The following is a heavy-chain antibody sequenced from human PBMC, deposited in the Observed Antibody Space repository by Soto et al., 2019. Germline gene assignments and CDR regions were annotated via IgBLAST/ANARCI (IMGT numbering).Heavy chain of an antibody. V-gene: IGHV3-30*18. D-gene: IGHD6-13*01. Sequence: QVQLVESGGGVVQPGRSLRLSCAASGFTFSSYGMHWVRQAPGKGLEWVAVISYDGSNKYYADSVKGRCTISRDNSKNTLYLQMNSLRAEDTAVYYCAKALRGVAAAGTDYWGQGTLVTVSS. J-gene: IGHJ4*02. CDR1: GFTFSSYG. CDR2: ISYDGSNK. CDR3: AKALRGVAAAGTDY.